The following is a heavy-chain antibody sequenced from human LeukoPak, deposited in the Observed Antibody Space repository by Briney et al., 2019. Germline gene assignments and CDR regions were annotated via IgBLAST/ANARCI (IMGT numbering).Heavy chain of an antibody. CDR3: ARAARPTSDTSGSYWYYFDC. CDR2: IGVAANT. J-gene: IGHJ4*02. D-gene: IGHD3-22*01. CDR1: GFTFSSYD. Sequence: GGSLRLSCAASGFTFSSYDMHWVRQATGKGLEWVSAIGVAANTFYSGSVKGRFTISRENAKNSLYLLMTSLRAEDTAVYYCARAARPTSDTSGSYWYYFDCWGQGILVTVSS. V-gene: IGHV3-13*01.